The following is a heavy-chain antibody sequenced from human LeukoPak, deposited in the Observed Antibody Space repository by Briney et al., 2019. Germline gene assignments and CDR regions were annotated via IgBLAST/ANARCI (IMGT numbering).Heavy chain of an antibody. CDR1: GGSISSSSYY. Sequence: SETLSLTCTVSGGSISSSSYYWGWIRQPPGKGLEWIGSIYYSGSTYYNPSLKSRVTISVDTSKNQFSLKLSSVTAADTAVYYCAMGDYYDSSGYPLLYYWGQGTLVTVSS. J-gene: IGHJ4*02. CDR3: AMGDYYDSSGYPLLYY. CDR2: IYYSGST. V-gene: IGHV4-39*01. D-gene: IGHD3-22*01.